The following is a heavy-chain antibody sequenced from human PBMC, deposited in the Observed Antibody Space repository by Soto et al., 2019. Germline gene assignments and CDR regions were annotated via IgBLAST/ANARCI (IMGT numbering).Heavy chain of an antibody. CDR2: INPSGGST. J-gene: IGHJ3*02. V-gene: IGHV1-46*03. CDR3: ARVNSIVATIGAFDI. Sequence: ASVKVSCKASGYTFTSYYMHWVRQAPGQGLEWMGIINPSGGSTSYAQKFQGRVTMTRDTSTSTVYMELSSLRSEDTAVYYCARVNSIVATIGAFDIWGQGTMVTVSS. D-gene: IGHD5-12*01. CDR1: GYTFTSYY.